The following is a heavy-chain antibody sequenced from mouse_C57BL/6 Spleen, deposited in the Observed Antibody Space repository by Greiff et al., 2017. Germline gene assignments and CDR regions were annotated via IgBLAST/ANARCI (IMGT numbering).Heavy chain of an antibody. Sequence: EVQLQQSGGGLVQPGGSMKLSCAASGFTFSDAWMDWVRQSPEKGLEWVAEIRNKANNHATYYAESVKGRFTISRDDSKSSVYLQMNSLRAVDTGIYYCSSITTVVATGGYWGQGTTLTVSS. D-gene: IGHD1-1*01. CDR2: IRNKANNHAT. CDR3: SSITTVVATGGY. V-gene: IGHV6-6*01. J-gene: IGHJ2*01. CDR1: GFTFSDAW.